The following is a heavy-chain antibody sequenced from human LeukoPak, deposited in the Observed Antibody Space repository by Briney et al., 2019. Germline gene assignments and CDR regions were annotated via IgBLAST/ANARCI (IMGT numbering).Heavy chain of an antibody. V-gene: IGHV4-4*07. D-gene: IGHD1-26*01. CDR3: ARDKWTSGSYFYFDY. J-gene: IGHJ4*02. CDR2: IYTSGST. Sequence: SETLSLTCTVSGGSISSYYWSWIRQPAGKGLEWIGRIYTSGSTNYNPSLKSRVTMSVDTSKNQFSLKLSSVTAADTAVYYCARDKWTSGSYFYFDYWGQGTLVTVSS. CDR1: GGSISSYY.